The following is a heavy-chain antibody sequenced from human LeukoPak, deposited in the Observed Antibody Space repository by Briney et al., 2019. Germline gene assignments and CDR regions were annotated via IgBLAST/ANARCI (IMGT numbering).Heavy chain of an antibody. CDR3: ARFTDSSGWYDYYYGMDV. CDR2: TYYRSKWYN. CDR1: GDSFSSNSAA. V-gene: IGHV6-1*01. D-gene: IGHD6-19*01. Sequence: SQTLSLTCAISGDSFSSNSAAWNWIRQSPSRGLEWLGRTYYRSKWYNDYAVSVKSRITINPDTSKNQFSLQLNSVTPEDTAVYYCARFTDSSGWYDYYYGMDVWGQGTTVTVSS. J-gene: IGHJ6*02.